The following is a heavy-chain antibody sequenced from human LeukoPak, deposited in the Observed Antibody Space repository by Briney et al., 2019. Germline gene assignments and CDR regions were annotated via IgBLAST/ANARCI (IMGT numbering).Heavy chain of an antibody. CDR1: GGSISSGSYY. V-gene: IGHV4-61*02. Sequence: SETLSLTCTVSGGSISSGSYYWSWIRQPAGKGLEWIGRIYTSGSTNYNPSLKSRVTISVDTSKNQFSLKLSSVTAADTAVYYCARDRRGYGSGSYYLTAYYYYYMDVWGKGTTVTISS. CDR2: IYTSGST. CDR3: ARDRRGYGSGSYYLTAYYYYYMDV. J-gene: IGHJ6*03. D-gene: IGHD3-10*01.